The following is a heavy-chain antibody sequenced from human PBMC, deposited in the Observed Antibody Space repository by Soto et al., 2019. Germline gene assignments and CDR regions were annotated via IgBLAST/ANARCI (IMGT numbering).Heavy chain of an antibody. Sequence: PSETLSLTCAVYGGSFSGYYWSWIRQPPGKGLEWIGEINHSGSTTYNPSLKSRVTIPVGTSKNQFSLKLSSVTAADTAVYYCARGGVRPAAYYYYMDVWGKGTTVTVSS. CDR2: INHSGST. CDR1: GGSFSGYY. V-gene: IGHV4-34*01. J-gene: IGHJ6*03. CDR3: ARGGVRPAAYYYYMDV. D-gene: IGHD2-2*01.